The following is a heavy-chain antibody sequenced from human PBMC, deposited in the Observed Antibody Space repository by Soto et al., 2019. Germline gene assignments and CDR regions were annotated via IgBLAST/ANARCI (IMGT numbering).Heavy chain of an antibody. CDR2: IIPIFGTA. V-gene: IGHV1-69*12. CDR1: GGTFSSYA. Sequence: QVQLVQSGAEVKKPGSSVKVSCKASGGTFSSYAISWVRQAPGQGLEWMGGIIPIFGTASYAQKFQGRVTITADESTSTAYVELSSLRSEDTAVYYCARDDVDTAMPYGMDVWGQGTTVSVSS. D-gene: IGHD5-18*01. CDR3: ARDDVDTAMPYGMDV. J-gene: IGHJ6*02.